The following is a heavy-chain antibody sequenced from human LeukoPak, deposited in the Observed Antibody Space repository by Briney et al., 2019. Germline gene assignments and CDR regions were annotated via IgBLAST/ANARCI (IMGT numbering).Heavy chain of an antibody. CDR1: GYSFTSYW. D-gene: IGHD3-10*01. CDR2: IYPGDSDT. Sequence: GESQKISCKGSGYSFTSYWIGWVRQMPGKGLEWMGIIYPGDSDTRYSPSFQGQVTISADKSISTAYLQWSSLKASDTAMYYCARRSTLWFGDFTADYWGQGTLVTVSS. V-gene: IGHV5-51*01. J-gene: IGHJ4*02. CDR3: ARRSTLWFGDFTADY.